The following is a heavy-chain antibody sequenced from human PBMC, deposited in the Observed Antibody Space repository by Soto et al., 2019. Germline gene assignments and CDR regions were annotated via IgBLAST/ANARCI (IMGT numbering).Heavy chain of an antibody. Sequence: GGSLRLSCAASGFTFSSYSMNWVRQAPGKGLEWVSYISSSSSTIYYADSVKGRFTISRDNAKNSLYLQKNSLRAEVMAVYYCARAGEYYDFWSGIDYWGQGTLVTVSS. J-gene: IGHJ4*02. D-gene: IGHD3-3*01. CDR2: ISSSSSTI. CDR3: ARAGEYYDFWSGIDY. V-gene: IGHV3-48*01. CDR1: GFTFSSYS.